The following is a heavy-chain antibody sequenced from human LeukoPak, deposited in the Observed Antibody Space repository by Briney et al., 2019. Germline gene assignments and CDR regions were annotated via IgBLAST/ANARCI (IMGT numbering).Heavy chain of an antibody. CDR3: AKGSEGATSNFDY. V-gene: IGHV3-23*01. J-gene: IGHJ4*02. Sequence: GGSLRLSCAASGFTFSSYAMSWVRQAPGTGLESVSAISGSGGSTYYADSVKGRFTISRDNSKNTLYLQMNSLRAEDTAVYYCAKGSEGATSNFDYWGEGTLVTVSS. D-gene: IGHD1-26*01. CDR2: ISGSGGST. CDR1: GFTFSSYA.